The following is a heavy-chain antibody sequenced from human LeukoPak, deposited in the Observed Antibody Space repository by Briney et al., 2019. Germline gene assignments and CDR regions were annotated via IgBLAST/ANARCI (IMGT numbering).Heavy chain of an antibody. D-gene: IGHD6-13*01. CDR1: GGSINSAGYY. V-gene: IGHV4-61*02. J-gene: IGHJ1*01. CDR3: ARDGSSRSLQH. CDR2: IYPSGST. Sequence: SETLSLTCTVSGGSINSAGYYWSWIRQPAGKGLEWIGRIYPSGSTNYNPSLKSRVTISVDTSKNQFSLKLSSVTAADTAVYYCARDGSSRSLQHWGQGTLVTVSS.